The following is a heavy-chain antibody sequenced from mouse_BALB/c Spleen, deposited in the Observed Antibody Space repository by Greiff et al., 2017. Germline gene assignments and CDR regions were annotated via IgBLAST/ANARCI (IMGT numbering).Heavy chain of an antibody. D-gene: IGHD1-1*01. CDR2: ISDGGSYT. Sequence: EVQGVESGGGLVKPGGSLKLSCAASGFTFSDYYMYWVRQTPEKRLEWVATISDGGSYTYYPHSVKGRFTISRDNAKNNLYLQMSSLKSEDTAMYYCATLTVGYAMDYWGQGTSVTVSS. V-gene: IGHV5-4*02. CDR1: GFTFSDYY. J-gene: IGHJ4*01. CDR3: ATLTVGYAMDY.